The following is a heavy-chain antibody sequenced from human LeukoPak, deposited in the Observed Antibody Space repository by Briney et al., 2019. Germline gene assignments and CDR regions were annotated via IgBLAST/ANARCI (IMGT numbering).Heavy chain of an antibody. J-gene: IGHJ4*02. CDR3: ARGLGDVDY. CDR2: INHSGST. D-gene: IGHD2-21*01. Sequence: SETLSLTCAVYGGSFSGYYWSWIRQPPGKGLEWIGEINHSGSTNYNPSLKSRVTISVDTSKDQFSLKLSSVTAADTAVYYCARGLGDVDYWGQGTLVTVSS. CDR1: GGSFSGYY. V-gene: IGHV4-34*01.